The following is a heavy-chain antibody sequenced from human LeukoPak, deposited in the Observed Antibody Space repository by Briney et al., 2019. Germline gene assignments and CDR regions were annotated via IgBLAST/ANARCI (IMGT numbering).Heavy chain of an antibody. V-gene: IGHV3-7*03. CDR2: IKEDGSEK. CDR3: AKDFHRLGEFDAFDI. Sequence: GGSLRLSCAADGFTFRKHWMSWVRQAMGKGLECVAKIKEDGSEKHYVDSVKGRFTISRDNAKNSLYLQMNSLRAEDTALYYCAKDFHRLGEFDAFDIWGQGTMVTVSS. D-gene: IGHD3-16*01. J-gene: IGHJ3*02. CDR1: GFTFRKHW.